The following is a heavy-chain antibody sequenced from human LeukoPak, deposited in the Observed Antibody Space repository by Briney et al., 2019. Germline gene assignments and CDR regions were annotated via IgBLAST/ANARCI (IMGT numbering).Heavy chain of an antibody. CDR3: ARHVRDGYNFTWFDP. CDR1: GGSISSSSYY. J-gene: IGHJ5*02. V-gene: IGHV4-39*01. CDR2: IYYSGST. Sequence: SETLSLTCTVSGGSISSSSYYWGWTRQPPGKGLEWIGSIYYSGSTYYNPSLKSRVTISVDTSKNQFSLKLSSVTAADTAVYYCARHVRDGYNFTWFDPWGQGTLVTVSS. D-gene: IGHD5-24*01.